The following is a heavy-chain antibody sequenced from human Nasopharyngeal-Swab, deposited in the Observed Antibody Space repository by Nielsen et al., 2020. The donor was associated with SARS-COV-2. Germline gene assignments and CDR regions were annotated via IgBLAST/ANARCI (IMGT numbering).Heavy chain of an antibody. D-gene: IGHD5-18*01. CDR2: ISHSGTT. J-gene: IGHJ5*01. V-gene: IGHV4-30-2*01. CDR3: ARDRGYGFGHTGWFDS. Sequence: WIRQPPGKGLEWIGYISHSGTTYYNPSLKSRLLISLDRSENQFSLKLNSVTAADTAVYYCARDRGYGFGHTGWFDSWGRGTLVTVSS.